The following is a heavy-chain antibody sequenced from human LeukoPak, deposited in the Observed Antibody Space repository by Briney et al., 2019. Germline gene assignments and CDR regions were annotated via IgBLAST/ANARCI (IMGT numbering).Heavy chain of an antibody. J-gene: IGHJ4*02. D-gene: IGHD1-26*01. V-gene: IGHV3-23*01. CDR3: AKDQRAGDSGSYY. Sequence: AGGSLRLSCAASGFTFSSYGMSWVRQAPGKGLEWVSAISGSGGSTYYADSVKGRFTISRDNSKNTLYLQMNSLRAEDTAVYYCAKDQRAGDSGSYYWGQGTLVTVSS. CDR1: GFTFSSYG. CDR2: ISGSGGST.